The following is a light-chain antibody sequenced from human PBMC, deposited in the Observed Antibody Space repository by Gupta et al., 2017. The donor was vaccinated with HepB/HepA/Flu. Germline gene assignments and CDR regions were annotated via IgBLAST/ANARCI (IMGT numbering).Light chain of an antibody. Sequence: EIVLTQSPRTLSLSPGERATLSCRASQSVSSSYLAWYQQKPGQAPRLLIYGASSRATGIPDRFSGSGSGTDFTLTISRLEPEDFAVYYCQQYGSSPFTFGPGTKVEIK. CDR3: QQYGSSPFT. V-gene: IGKV3-20*01. CDR2: GAS. CDR1: QSVSSSY. J-gene: IGKJ3*01.